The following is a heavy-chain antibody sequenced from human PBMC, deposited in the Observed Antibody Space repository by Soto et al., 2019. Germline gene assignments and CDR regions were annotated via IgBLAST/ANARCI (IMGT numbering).Heavy chain of an antibody. J-gene: IGHJ5*02. CDR3: VRDGTKTLRDWFDP. D-gene: IGHD1-1*01. V-gene: IGHV4-4*07. CDR2: IYATGTT. Sequence: PSETLSLTCTVSGASISGFYWSWIRKSAGKGLEWIGRIYATGTTDYNRSLKSRVMMSVDTSKKQFSLKLRSVTAADTAVYYCVRDGTKTLRDWFDPWGQGISVTVSS. CDR1: GASISGFY.